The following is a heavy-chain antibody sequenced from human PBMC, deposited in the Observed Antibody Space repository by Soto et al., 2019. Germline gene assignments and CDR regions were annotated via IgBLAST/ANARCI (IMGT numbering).Heavy chain of an antibody. J-gene: IGHJ4*02. CDR1: GFTFSDYY. V-gene: IGHV3-23*01. CDR3: AEGFRSFEWYSLAPFDY. CDR2: IGSSGST. D-gene: IGHD3-3*01. Sequence: PGGSLRLSCAASGFTFSDYYMSWVRQAPGKGLEWVSAIGSSGSTYYADSVKGRFTISRDTPKKTLYLQMNSLRVEDTAKYYCAEGFRSFEWYSLAPFDYWGQGALVTVSS.